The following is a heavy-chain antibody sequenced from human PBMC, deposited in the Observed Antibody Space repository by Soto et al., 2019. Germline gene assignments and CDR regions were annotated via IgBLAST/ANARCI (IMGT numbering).Heavy chain of an antibody. CDR3: AREGAHYTPLDH. D-gene: IGHD2-15*01. J-gene: IGHJ4*02. CDR2: INVGNGNT. Sequence: ASVKVSCKASGYPFTDYAIHWVWQAPGQGLEWMGWINVGNGNTGYSRKFQGRVTNVRDMSASTAYIEVTSLTSEDTAIYYCAREGAHYTPLDHWGQGTLVTVAS. V-gene: IGHV1-3*01. CDR1: GYPFTDYA.